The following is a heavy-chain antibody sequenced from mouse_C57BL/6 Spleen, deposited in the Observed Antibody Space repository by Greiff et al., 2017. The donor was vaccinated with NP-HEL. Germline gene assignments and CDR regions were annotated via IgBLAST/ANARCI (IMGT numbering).Heavy chain of an antibody. CDR2: INPNNGGT. D-gene: IGHD2-10*01. CDR3: ARPSYGPSDY. CDR1: GYTFTDYY. V-gene: IGHV1-26*01. Sequence: EVQLQQSGPELVKPGASVKISCKASGYTFTDYYMNWVKQSHGKSLEWIGDINPNNGGTSYNQKFKGKATLTVDKSSSTAYMELRSLTSEDSAVYYCARPSYGPSDYWGQGTTLTVSS. J-gene: IGHJ2*01.